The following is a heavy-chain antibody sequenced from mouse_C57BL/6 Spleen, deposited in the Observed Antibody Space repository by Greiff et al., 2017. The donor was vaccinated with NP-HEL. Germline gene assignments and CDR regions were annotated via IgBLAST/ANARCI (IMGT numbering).Heavy chain of an antibody. CDR1: GFNIKDYY. Sequence: EVKLQESGAELVRPGASVKLSCTASGFNIKDYYMHWVKQRPEQGLEWIGRIDPEDGDTEYAPKFQGKATMTADTSSNTAYLQLSSLTSEDTAVYYSLYDSSWYFDVWGTGTTVTVSS. D-gene: IGHD1-1*01. CDR3: LYDSSWYFDV. V-gene: IGHV14-1*01. CDR2: IDPEDGDT. J-gene: IGHJ1*03.